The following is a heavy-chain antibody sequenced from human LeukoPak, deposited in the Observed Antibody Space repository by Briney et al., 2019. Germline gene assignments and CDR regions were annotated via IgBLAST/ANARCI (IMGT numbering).Heavy chain of an antibody. CDR3: ARASSGSYYYFDY. CDR2: IYTSGST. D-gene: IGHD3-22*01. CDR1: GVSISSYS. J-gene: IGHJ4*02. V-gene: IGHV4-4*07. Sequence: SETLSLTCTVAGVSISSYSWNWLRQPAGKGLEWLGRIYTSGSTNYNPSLKSRVTMSVDTSKNQFSLKLSSVTAADTAIYYCARASSGSYYYFDYWGQGTLVTVSS.